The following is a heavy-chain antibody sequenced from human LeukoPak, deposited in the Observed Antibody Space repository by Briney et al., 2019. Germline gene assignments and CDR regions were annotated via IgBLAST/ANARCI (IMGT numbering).Heavy chain of an antibody. CDR1: GDSVSIYY. J-gene: IGHJ4*02. CDR2: IYYRGNT. CDR3: ARAGNNWSFDY. D-gene: IGHD1-1*01. Sequence: PSETLSFTCTVSGDSVSIYYWSWIRQPPGKGLEWIGYIYYRGNTNYNPSLKSRVTMAVDTSKNQFSLKVSSVTAADTAVYYCARAGNNWSFDYWGQGTLVTVSS. V-gene: IGHV4-59*02.